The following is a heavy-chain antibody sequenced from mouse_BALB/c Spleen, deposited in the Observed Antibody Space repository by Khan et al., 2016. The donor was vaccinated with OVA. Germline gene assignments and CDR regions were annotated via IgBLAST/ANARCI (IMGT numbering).Heavy chain of an antibody. CDR3: VRDGAYHRNDGWFAY. J-gene: IGHJ3*01. CDR2: INPSNGYT. D-gene: IGHD2-14*01. Sequence: QVQLKQSGAELARPGASVKMSCKASGYTFTSYTIHWIKKRPGQGLEWIGYINPSNGYTNYNQKFKDKATLTTDKSSTTAYLQLSSLTSYYSAVYNCVRDGAYHRNDGWFAYWGQGTLVTVSA. V-gene: IGHV1-4*01. CDR1: GYTFTSYT.